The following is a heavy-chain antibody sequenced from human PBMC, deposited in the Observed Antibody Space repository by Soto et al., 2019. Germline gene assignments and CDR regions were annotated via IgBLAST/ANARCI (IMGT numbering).Heavy chain of an antibody. CDR3: AKVPASTSRDGYNYGLDY. J-gene: IGHJ4*02. CDR1: GFTFSSYV. D-gene: IGHD5-12*01. Sequence: PGGSLRLSCAASGFTFSSYVMHWVRQSPGKGLEWVAVISYDGSNKYYADSVKGRFTISRDNSKNTLYLQMNSLRAEDTAVYYCAKVPASTSRDGYNYGLDYWGQGTLVTVSS. V-gene: IGHV3-30*18. CDR2: ISYDGSNK.